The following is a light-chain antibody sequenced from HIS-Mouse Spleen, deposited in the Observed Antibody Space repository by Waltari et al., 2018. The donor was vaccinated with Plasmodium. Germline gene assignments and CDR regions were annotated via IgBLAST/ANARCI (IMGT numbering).Light chain of an antibody. J-gene: IGLJ3*02. V-gene: IGLV3-25*03. CDR3: QSADSSGTPNWV. Sequence: SYELTQPPSVSVSPGQTARITCSGDALPKQYASWYQQKPGQAPALGIYKDSERPSGIPERFSGSSSGTTVTLTISGVQAEDEADYYCQSADSSGTPNWVFGGGTKLTVL. CDR2: KDS. CDR1: ALPKQY.